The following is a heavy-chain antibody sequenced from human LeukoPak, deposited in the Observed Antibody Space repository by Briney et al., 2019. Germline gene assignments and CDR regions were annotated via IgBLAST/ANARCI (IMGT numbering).Heavy chain of an antibody. CDR2: IYHSGST. J-gene: IGHJ4*02. V-gene: IGHV4-59*12. CDR1: GGSISSYY. D-gene: IGHD4-11*01. CDR3: ARGRYMTTVTTPFDY. Sequence: PSETLSLTCTVSGGSISSYYWSWIRQPPGKGLEWIGYIYHSGSTYYNPSLKSRVTISVDRSKNQFSLKLSSVTAADTAVYYCARGRYMTTVTTPFDYWGQGTLVTVSS.